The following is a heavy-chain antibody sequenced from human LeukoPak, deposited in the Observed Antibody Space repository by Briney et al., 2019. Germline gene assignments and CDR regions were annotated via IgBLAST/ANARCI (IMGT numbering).Heavy chain of an antibody. J-gene: IGHJ6*03. Sequence: GGSLRLSCAASGFTFSSYGMHWVRQAPGKGLEWVAFIRYDGSNKYYADSVKGRFTISRDNSKNTLYLQMNSLRAEDTAVYYCAKDAGLLWFGELDRPADYYYYMDVWGKGTTVTISS. V-gene: IGHV3-30*02. CDR3: AKDAGLLWFGELDRPADYYYYMDV. CDR1: GFTFSSYG. CDR2: IRYDGSNK. D-gene: IGHD3-10*01.